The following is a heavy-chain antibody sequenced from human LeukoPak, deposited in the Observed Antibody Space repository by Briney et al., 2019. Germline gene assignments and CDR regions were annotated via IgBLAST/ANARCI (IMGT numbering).Heavy chain of an antibody. Sequence: PGGSLRLSCAASGFTFSNYWMHWVRQAPGKGLVWVSRINSDGSSTSYAGSVKGRFTISRDNAKNTLYLQMNSLRAEDTAVYSCVRHSGSGSYYNLDHWGQGTLVTVSS. CDR1: GFTFSNYW. CDR3: VRHSGSGSYYNLDH. V-gene: IGHV3-74*01. CDR2: INSDGSST. J-gene: IGHJ4*02. D-gene: IGHD3-10*01.